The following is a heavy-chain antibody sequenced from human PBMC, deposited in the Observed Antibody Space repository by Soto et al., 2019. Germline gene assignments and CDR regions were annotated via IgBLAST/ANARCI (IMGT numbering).Heavy chain of an antibody. V-gene: IGHV1-18*01. Sequence: QVQLVQSGAEVKKPGASVKVSCKASGYTFTSYGISWVRQAPGQGLEWMGWISAYNGNTNYAQKLQGRVTMTTDTSSGTAYMELRSLRADGRAVYYCASPAGSPGGANGYWGQGTLVTVS. CDR2: ISAYNGNT. CDR3: ASPAGSPGGANGY. CDR1: GYTFTSYG. J-gene: IGHJ4*02. D-gene: IGHD3-10*01.